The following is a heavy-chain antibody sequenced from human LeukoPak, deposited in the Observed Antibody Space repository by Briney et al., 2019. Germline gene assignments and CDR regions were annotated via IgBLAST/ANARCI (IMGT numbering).Heavy chain of an antibody. Sequence: PGGSLRLSCAASGFTFSNAYMNWVRQPPGKGLEWTGEIYHDETTNYNPSLKSRVTISVDKSKNHFSLKLSSVTAADTAVYYCARNGAPADHYGMDVWGQGTTVTVSS. CDR2: IYHDETT. CDR3: ARNGAPADHYGMDV. J-gene: IGHJ6*02. V-gene: IGHV4-34*01. D-gene: IGHD2-2*01. CDR1: GFTFSNAY.